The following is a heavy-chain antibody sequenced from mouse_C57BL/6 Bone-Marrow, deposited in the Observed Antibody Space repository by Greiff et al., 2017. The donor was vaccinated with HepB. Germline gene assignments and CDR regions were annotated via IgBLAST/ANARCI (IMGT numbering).Heavy chain of an antibody. J-gene: IGHJ4*01. CDR2: IYPGSGST. CDR1: GYTFTSYW. V-gene: IGHV1-55*01. CDR3: ARPYYYGSSLPYAMDY. D-gene: IGHD1-1*01. Sequence: QVQLQQPGAELVKPGASVKMSCKASGYTFTSYWITWVKQRPGQGLEWIGDIYPGSGSTNYTEKFKSKATLTVDTSSSTAYMQLSSLTSEDAAVYYCARPYYYGSSLPYAMDYWGQGTSVTGSS.